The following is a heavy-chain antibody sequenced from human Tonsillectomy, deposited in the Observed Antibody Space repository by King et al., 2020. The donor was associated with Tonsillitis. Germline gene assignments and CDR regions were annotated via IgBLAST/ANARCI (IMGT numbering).Heavy chain of an antibody. D-gene: IGHD2/OR15-2a*01. CDR2: IYPGDSDT. CDR1: GYNFTNYW. CDR3: ARPTSYGNDAFDI. Sequence: VQLVESGAEVKKPGESLKISCKGSGYNFTNYWIGWVRQMPGKGLEWMGIIYPGDSDTRYSPSFQGQVTFSADKSNSTAYVQWSSLKASDTAMYYCARPTSYGNDAFDIWGQGTMVTVSS. V-gene: IGHV5-51*03. J-gene: IGHJ3*02.